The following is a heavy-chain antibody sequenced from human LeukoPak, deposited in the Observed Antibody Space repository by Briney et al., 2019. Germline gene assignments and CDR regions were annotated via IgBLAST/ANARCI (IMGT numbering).Heavy chain of an antibody. V-gene: IGHV3-30*18. Sequence: GGSLRLSCAASGFTFNNYGMHWVRQAPGKGLEWVAVISYDGRDIHYPDSVKGRFTISRDISTDTLWLQMDSLRTEDTAVYYCAKGPLRGTAAAIDYWGQGTLVTVSS. CDR2: ISYDGRDI. J-gene: IGHJ4*02. CDR3: AKGPLRGTAAAIDY. D-gene: IGHD2-2*01. CDR1: GFTFNNYG.